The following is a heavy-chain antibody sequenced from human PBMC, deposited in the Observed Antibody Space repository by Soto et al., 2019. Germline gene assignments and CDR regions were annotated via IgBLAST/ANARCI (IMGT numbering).Heavy chain of an antibody. J-gene: IGHJ2*01. CDR1: GGSISSGGYS. D-gene: IGHD3-3*01. Sequence: QLQLQESGSGLVKPSQTLSLTCAVSGGSISSGGYSWSWIRQPPGKGLEWIGYIYHSGSTYYNPSLKSRVTISVDRSKNQFSLKLSSVTAADTAVYYCASTIFGVVIMGDWYFDLWGRGTLVTVSS. CDR3: ASTIFGVVIMGDWYFDL. CDR2: IYHSGST. V-gene: IGHV4-30-2*01.